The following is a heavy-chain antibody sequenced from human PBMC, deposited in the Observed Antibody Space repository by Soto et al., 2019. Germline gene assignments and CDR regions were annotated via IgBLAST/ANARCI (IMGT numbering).Heavy chain of an antibody. CDR2: ISYDGSLK. D-gene: IGHD6-13*01. Sequence: QVQLVESGGGVVQPGRSLRLSCAASGFTFFTYGMHWVRQAPGKGLEWVAVISYDGSLKYYADSVKGRFTISRDNSKNTLYLQMNSLRAEDTAVYYCAKDLGIATGWGDYWGQGTLFAVSS. V-gene: IGHV3-30*18. J-gene: IGHJ4*02. CDR3: AKDLGIATGWGDY. CDR1: GFTFFTYG.